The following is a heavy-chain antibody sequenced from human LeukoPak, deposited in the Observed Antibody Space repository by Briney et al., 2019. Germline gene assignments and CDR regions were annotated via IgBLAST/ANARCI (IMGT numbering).Heavy chain of an antibody. CDR1: GFSFTTYW. V-gene: IGHV3-7*05. Sequence: GGSLRLSCAASGFSFTTYWMTWVRQAPGKGLEWVAHVKQAGIIKTYANSVRGRFTISRDNAKNSLYLQMDTLAVEDTAVYYCARWGGGFDYWGQGTLVTVSS. D-gene: IGHD1-26*01. J-gene: IGHJ4*02. CDR3: ARWGGGFDY. CDR2: VKQAGIIK.